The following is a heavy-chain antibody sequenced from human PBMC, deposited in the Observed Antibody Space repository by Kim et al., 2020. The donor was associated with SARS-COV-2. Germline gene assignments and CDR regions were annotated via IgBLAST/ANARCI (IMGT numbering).Heavy chain of an antibody. Sequence: SETLSLTCTVSGGSISSSSYYWGWIRQPPGKGLEWNGSIYYSGSTYYNPSLKSRVTISVDTSKNQFSLKLSSVTAADTAVYYCARHAGAAWGERYFDWHPFPGIPEVYYCDYWGQGTLVTVSS. CDR2: IYYSGST. CDR1: GGSISSSSYY. CDR3: ARHAGAAWGERYFDWHPFPGIPEVYYCDY. J-gene: IGHJ4*02. D-gene: IGHD3-9*01. V-gene: IGHV4-39*01.